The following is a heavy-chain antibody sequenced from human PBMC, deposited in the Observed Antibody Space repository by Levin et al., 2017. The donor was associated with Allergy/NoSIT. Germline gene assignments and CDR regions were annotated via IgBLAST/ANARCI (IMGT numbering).Heavy chain of an antibody. CDR1: GFTFSSYG. D-gene: IGHD3-9*01. J-gene: IGHJ4*02. V-gene: IGHV3-30*18. Sequence: GGSLRLSCAASGFTFSSYGMHWVRQAPGKGLEWVAVISYDGSNKYYADSVKGRFTISRDNSKNTLYLQMNSLRAEDTAVYYCAKVPEGHLRYFDWKKGGFDYWGQGTLVTVSS. CDR3: AKVPEGHLRYFDWKKGGFDY. CDR2: ISYDGSNK.